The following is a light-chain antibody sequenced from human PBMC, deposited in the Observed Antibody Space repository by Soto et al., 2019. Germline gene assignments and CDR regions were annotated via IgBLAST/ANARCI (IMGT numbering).Light chain of an antibody. J-gene: IGKJ4*01. CDR1: QSVSSSY. V-gene: IGKV3-20*01. CDR3: QQYGSSPLT. Sequence: EIVLTQSPGTLSLSPVERATLSCRASQSVSSSYLAWYQQKPGQAPRLLIYGASSRATGIPDRFSGSGSGTDFTLTISRLEPEDFAVYYCQQYGSSPLTFGGGT. CDR2: GAS.